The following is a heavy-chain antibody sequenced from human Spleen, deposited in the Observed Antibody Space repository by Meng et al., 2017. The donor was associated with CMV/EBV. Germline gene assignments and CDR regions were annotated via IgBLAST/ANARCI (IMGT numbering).Heavy chain of an antibody. CDR1: GGSISSYY. D-gene: IGHD6-13*01. V-gene: IGHV4-59*01. CDR2: IYYSGST. CDR3: ARVRVRAGYSSSWYVDYFDY. J-gene: IGHJ4*02. Sequence: SETLSLTSTVSGGSISSYYWSWIRQPPGKGLEWIGYIYYSGSTNYNPSLKSRVTISVDTSKNQFSLKLSSVTAADTAVYYCARVRVRAGYSSSWYVDYFDYWGQGTLVTVSS.